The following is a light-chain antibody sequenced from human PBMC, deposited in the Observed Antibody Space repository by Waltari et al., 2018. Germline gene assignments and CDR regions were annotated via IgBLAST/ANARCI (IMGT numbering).Light chain of an antibody. CDR1: SSDVGGYNY. CDR3: TSYTTSSTLV. CDR2: DVS. V-gene: IGLV2-14*03. Sequence: QSALTQPASVSGSPGQSIAISCTGTSSDVGGYNYVSWYQQHPGKAPKLLIYDVSRRRSRVSDRFSGSKSGNTASLTISGRQTEDEADYYCTSYTTSSTLVFGSGTKVTVL. J-gene: IGLJ6*01.